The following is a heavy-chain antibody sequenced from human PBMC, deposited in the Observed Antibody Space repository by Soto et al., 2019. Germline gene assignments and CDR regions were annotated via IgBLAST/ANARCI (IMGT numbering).Heavy chain of an antibody. Sequence: GGSLRLSCAASGFTFSSYAMSWVRQAPGKGLEWVSAISGSGGSTYYADSVKGRFTISRDNSKNTLYLQMNSLRAEDTAVYYCAKDPIVVVPAAMFSPFDYWGQGTLVTVSS. CDR3: AKDPIVVVPAAMFSPFDY. V-gene: IGHV3-23*01. CDR1: GFTFSSYA. J-gene: IGHJ4*02. CDR2: ISGSGGST. D-gene: IGHD2-2*01.